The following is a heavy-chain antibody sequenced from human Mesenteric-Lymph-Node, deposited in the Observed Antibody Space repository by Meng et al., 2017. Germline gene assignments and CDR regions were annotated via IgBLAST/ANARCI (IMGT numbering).Heavy chain of an antibody. CDR3: ARGKWGASGYYPPDY. CDR1: GYTFTSYA. Sequence: ASVKVSCKASGYTFTSYAMHWVRQAPGQRLEWMGWINAGNGNTKYSQKFQGRVTITRDTSASTAYMELSSLRSEDTAVYYCARGKWGASGYYPPDYWGQGTLVTVSS. J-gene: IGHJ4*02. D-gene: IGHD3-22*01. CDR2: INAGNGNT. V-gene: IGHV1-3*01.